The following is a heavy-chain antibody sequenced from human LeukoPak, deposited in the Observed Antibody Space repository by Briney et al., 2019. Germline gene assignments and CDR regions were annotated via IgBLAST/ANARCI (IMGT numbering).Heavy chain of an antibody. CDR2: IYYSGST. J-gene: IGHJ4*02. Sequence: SETLSLTCTVSGGSISSYYWSWIRQPPGKGLEWIGYIYYSGSTNYNPSLKSRVTISVDTSENQFSLKLSSVTAADTAVYYCARVGWLRLTPYYFDYWGQGTLVTVSS. CDR1: GGSISSYY. V-gene: IGHV4-59*01. CDR3: ARVGWLRLTPYYFDY. D-gene: IGHD5-12*01.